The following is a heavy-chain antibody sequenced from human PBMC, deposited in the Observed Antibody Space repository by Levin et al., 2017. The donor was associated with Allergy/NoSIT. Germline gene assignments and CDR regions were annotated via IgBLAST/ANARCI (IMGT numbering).Heavy chain of an antibody. CDR1: GFTVSSNY. CDR2: IYSGGST. CDR3: ARDEGGTFDY. Sequence: GESLKISCAASGFTVSSNYMSWVRQAPGKGLEWVSVIYSGGSTYYVDSVKGRFTISRDNSKNTLYLQMNSLRAEDTAVYHCARDEGGTFDYWGQGTLVTVSS. J-gene: IGHJ4*02. V-gene: IGHV3-66*01. D-gene: IGHD1-26*01.